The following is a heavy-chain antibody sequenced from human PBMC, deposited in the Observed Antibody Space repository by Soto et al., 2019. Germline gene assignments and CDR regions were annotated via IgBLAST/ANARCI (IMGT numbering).Heavy chain of an antibody. D-gene: IGHD1-26*01. CDR3: ASSYGATGYYYYGMDV. CDR1: GYTFTSYG. V-gene: IGHV1-18*04. J-gene: IGHJ6*02. Sequence: XSVQETCQGSGYTFTSYGTSGLRQARGQGLEWMGWISAYNGNTNYAQKLQGRVTMNTDTSTSTAYMELRSLSSDDTAVYYCASSYGATGYYYYGMDVWGQGTTVTVSS. CDR2: ISAYNGNT.